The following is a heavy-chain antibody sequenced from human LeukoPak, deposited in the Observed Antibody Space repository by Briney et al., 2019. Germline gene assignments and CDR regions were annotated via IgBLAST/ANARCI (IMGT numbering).Heavy chain of an antibody. V-gene: IGHV3-15*05. Sequence: SGGSLRLSCAASGFIFSNAWMSWVRQAPGKGLEWVGRIKTKTDGWTTDYAAPVKGRFTISRDDSKNTLYLQMNSLKTEDTAVYFCATGTEQPWLSLDYWGQGTLVTVSS. CDR1: GFIFSNAW. CDR3: ATGTEQPWLSLDY. J-gene: IGHJ4*02. D-gene: IGHD6-19*01. CDR2: IKTKTDGWTT.